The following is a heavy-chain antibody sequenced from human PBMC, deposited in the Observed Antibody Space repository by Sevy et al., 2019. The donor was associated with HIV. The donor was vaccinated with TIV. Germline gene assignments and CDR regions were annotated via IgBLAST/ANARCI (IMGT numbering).Heavy chain of an antibody. V-gene: IGHV3-7*03. CDR3: AGDCNRATCLWGFDV. CDR1: GFTFSNYW. CDR2: IKRDGSEK. Sequence: GVSLRLSCVASGFTFSNYWMSWVRQAPGKGLEWVANIKRDGSEKYYVASVKGRFTISRDNDKTSLYLQMNSLRDEDTAVYYWAGDCNRATCLWGFDVWGPGTTVTVSS. J-gene: IGHJ6*02. D-gene: IGHD7-27*01.